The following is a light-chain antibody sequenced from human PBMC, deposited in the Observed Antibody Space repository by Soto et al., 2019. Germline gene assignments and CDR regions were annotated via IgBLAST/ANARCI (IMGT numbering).Light chain of an antibody. J-gene: IGKJ4*01. Sequence: DIQLTQSPSFLSASVGDRVTITCRASQGISSYLVWYQQKPGKAPKLLIYGASTLQSGVPSRFSGSGSGTEVTLTIISLQPEDFATYYYQQLNSYPLTFGGGTKVEIK. V-gene: IGKV1-9*01. CDR2: GAS. CDR3: QQLNSYPLT. CDR1: QGISSY.